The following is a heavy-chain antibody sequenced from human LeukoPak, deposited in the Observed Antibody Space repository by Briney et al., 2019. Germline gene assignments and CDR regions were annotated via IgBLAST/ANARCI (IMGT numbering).Heavy chain of an antibody. V-gene: IGHV3-23*01. CDR1: GFTFSSYA. Sequence: GGSLRLSCAASGFTFSSYAMNWVRQAPGEGLEWVSAISGSGSTTYYADSVQGRFTISRDNSKNTLFLQMNSLTAEDTAIYSCARPRLEYCSGGSCFDAFDIWGQGTMVTVSS. J-gene: IGHJ3*02. CDR2: ISGSGSTT. CDR3: ARPRLEYCSGGSCFDAFDI. D-gene: IGHD2-15*01.